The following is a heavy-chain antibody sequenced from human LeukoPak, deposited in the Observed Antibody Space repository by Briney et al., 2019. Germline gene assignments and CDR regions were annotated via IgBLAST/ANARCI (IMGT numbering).Heavy chain of an antibody. CDR3: ARLYSGSYHDAFDI. D-gene: IGHD1-26*01. Sequence: GESLQISCKGSPYSFTNYWLGWVCQVPGKGLEWMGVIYPDDSDARYSPSFQGQVTISADNSITTAYLQWSSLKASDTAMYYCARLYSGSYHDAFDIWGQGTMVTVSS. V-gene: IGHV5-51*01. J-gene: IGHJ3*02. CDR1: PYSFTNYW. CDR2: IYPDDSDA.